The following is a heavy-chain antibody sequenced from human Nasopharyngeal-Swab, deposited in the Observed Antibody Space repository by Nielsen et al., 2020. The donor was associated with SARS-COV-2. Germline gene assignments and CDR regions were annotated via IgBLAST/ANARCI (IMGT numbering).Heavy chain of an antibody. V-gene: IGHV1-2*02. Sequence: ASVKVSCKASGYTFTGYYMHWVRQAPGQGLEWMGWINPNSGGTNYAQKFQGRVTMTRDTSISTAYMELSRLGSDDTAVYYCARHLWFGELGDYWGQGTLVTVSS. D-gene: IGHD3-10*01. CDR3: ARHLWFGELGDY. J-gene: IGHJ4*02. CDR1: GYTFTGYY. CDR2: INPNSGGT.